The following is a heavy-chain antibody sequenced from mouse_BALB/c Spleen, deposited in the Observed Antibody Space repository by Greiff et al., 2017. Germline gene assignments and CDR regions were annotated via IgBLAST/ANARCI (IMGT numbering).Heavy chain of an antibody. D-gene: IGHD1-1*01. CDR3: ARDYGSREGYAMDY. V-gene: IGHV2-6-7*01. CDR2: IWGDGST. Sequence: VQRVESGPGLVAPSQSLSITCTVSGFSLTGYGVNWVRQPPGKGLEWLGMIWGDGSTDYNSALKSRLSISKDNSKSQVFLKMNSLQTDDTARYYCARDYGSREGYAMDYWGQGTSVTVSS. CDR1: GFSLTGYG. J-gene: IGHJ4*01.